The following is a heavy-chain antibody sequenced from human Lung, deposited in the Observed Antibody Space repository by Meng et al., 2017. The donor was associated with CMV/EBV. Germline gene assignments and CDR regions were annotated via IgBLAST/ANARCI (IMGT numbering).Heavy chain of an antibody. CDR3: ARRGPQLYDY. CDR1: GDSIISSNW. J-gene: IGHJ4*02. V-gene: IGHV4-4*02. CDR2: IHHSGTT. D-gene: IGHD3-10*01. Sequence: GSLRLSCAVSGDSIISSNWWSWVRQPPGEGLEWIGEIHHSGTTNYNPSLKSRVTISVDKSKNQFSLKLTSVTAADTAFYYCARRGPQLYDYWGQGTLVTV.